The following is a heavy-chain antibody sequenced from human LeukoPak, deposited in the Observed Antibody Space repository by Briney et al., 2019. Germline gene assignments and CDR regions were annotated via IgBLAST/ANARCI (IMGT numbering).Heavy chain of an antibody. J-gene: IGHJ4*02. Sequence: GRSLRLSCAASGFTFSCYAMHWVRQAPGKGLEWVAVISYDGSNKYYADSVKGRFTISRDNSKNTLYLQMNSLRAEDTAVYYCASGYCSGGSCYSLDYWGQGTLVTVSS. CDR2: ISYDGSNK. V-gene: IGHV3-30*04. CDR3: ASGYCSGGSCYSLDY. CDR1: GFTFSCYA. D-gene: IGHD2-15*01.